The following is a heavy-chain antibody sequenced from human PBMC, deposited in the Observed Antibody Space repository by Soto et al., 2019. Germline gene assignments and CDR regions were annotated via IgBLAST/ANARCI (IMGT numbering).Heavy chain of an antibody. J-gene: IGHJ4*02. Sequence: ASVKVSCKASGYTFTNYYIHWLRQAPGQGLEWLGMLRPRTRNTGYAQRFQGRVTMTRDTSTGTVYMELTSLKSDDTAVYYCAREPNESFYFDYWGQGTQVTVSS. CDR1: GYTFTNYY. CDR3: AREPNESFYFDY. V-gene: IGHV1-46*01. CDR2: LRPRTRNT.